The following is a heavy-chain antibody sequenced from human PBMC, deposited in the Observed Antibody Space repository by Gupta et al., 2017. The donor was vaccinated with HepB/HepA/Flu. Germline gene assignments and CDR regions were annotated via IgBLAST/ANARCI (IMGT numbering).Heavy chain of an antibody. J-gene: IGHJ4*02. CDR3: AREQQLVPIGY. Sequence: QVQLVESGGGVVQPGRSLSLSCAASGFTFSSYAMHWVRQAPGKGLEWVAVISYDGSNKYYADSVKGRFTISRDNSKNTLYLQMNSLRAEDTAVYYCAREQQLVPIGYWGQGTLVTVSS. D-gene: IGHD6-13*01. CDR2: ISYDGSNK. V-gene: IGHV3-30-3*01. CDR1: GFTFSSYA.